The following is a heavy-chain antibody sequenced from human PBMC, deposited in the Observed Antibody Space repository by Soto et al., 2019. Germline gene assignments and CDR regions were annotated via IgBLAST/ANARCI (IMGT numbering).Heavy chain of an antibody. J-gene: IGHJ3*02. CDR2: INAGNGNT. CDR3: ARDGRYDFWSGYYGAPDAFDI. Sequence: GASVKVSCKASGYTFTSYAMHWVRQAPGQRLEWMGWINAGNGNTKYSQKFQGRVTITRDTSASTAYMELSSLRSDDTAVYYCARDGRYDFWSGYYGAPDAFDIWGQGTMVTVSS. V-gene: IGHV1-3*01. CDR1: GYTFTSYA. D-gene: IGHD3-3*01.